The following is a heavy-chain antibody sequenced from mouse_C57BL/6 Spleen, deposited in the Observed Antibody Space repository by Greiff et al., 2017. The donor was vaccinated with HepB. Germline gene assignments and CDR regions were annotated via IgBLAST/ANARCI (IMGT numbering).Heavy chain of an antibody. V-gene: IGHV1-26*01. CDR2: INPNNGGT. J-gene: IGHJ4*01. Sequence: EVQLQQSGPELVKPGASVKISCKASGYTFTDYYMNWVKQSHGKSLEWIGDINPNNGGTSYHQKFKGKATLTVDKSSSTAYMELRSLTSEDSAVYYCAGYYGYGEDAMDYWGQGTSVTVSS. CDR3: AGYYGYGEDAMDY. D-gene: IGHD2-2*01. CDR1: GYTFTDYY.